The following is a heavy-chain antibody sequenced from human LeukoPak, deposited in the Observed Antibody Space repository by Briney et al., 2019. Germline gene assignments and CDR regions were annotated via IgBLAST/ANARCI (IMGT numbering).Heavy chain of an antibody. V-gene: IGHV3-23*01. D-gene: IGHD3-10*01. CDR2: IVGGGGSS. CDR1: GFTFSSYA. CDR3: ARDVGRVLLWFGETKGGDYFDY. Sequence: GGSLRLSCAASGFTFSSYAMSWVRQAPGKGLEWVSGIVGGGGSSYYADSVKGRFTISRDNSKNTLYLQMNSLRAEDTAVYYCARDVGRVLLWFGETKGGDYFDYWGQGTLVTVSS. J-gene: IGHJ4*02.